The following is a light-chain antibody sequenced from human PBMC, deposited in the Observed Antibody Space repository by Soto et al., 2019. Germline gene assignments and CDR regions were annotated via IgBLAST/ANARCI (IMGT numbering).Light chain of an antibody. J-gene: IGKJ5*01. CDR3: EQLSSYPPVT. V-gene: IGKV1-9*01. CDR2: AAS. Sequence: DIQLTQSPSFLSASVGDRVTITCRASQGIGSSLAWYQQKPGKAPKLLIYAASTLQTGVPPRFSCSGSGTEFTLTVSSLQSEDFASYYCEQLSSYPPVTFGQGTRLEIK. CDR1: QGIGSS.